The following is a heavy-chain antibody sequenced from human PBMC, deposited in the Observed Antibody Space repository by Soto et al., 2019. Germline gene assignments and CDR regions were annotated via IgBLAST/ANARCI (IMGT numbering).Heavy chain of an antibody. CDR3: ARLPKGSLVTA. Sequence: LVESGGGLVYPGGSLRLSCVASGFRFSDHSMNWVRQAPGKGLQWISYISSNSDTTYYADSVKGRFTASSDNAQNALFLQMNSLSDDDTATYYCARLPKGSLVTAWGQGARVTVSS. CDR1: GFRFSDHS. V-gene: IGHV3-48*02. CDR2: ISSNSDTT. D-gene: IGHD2-21*02. J-gene: IGHJ4*02.